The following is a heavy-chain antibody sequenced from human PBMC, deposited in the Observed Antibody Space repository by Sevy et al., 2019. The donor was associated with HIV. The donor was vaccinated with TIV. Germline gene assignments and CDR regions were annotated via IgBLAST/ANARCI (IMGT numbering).Heavy chain of an antibody. Sequence: ASVKVSCKVSGYTLTKLSMHWVRQAPGKGLEWMGRFDTEDGETIYAQKFQGRVTMTEETSTDTAYMELSSLRYEDTAVYYCASAREYYEDSSGYLDYWGQGTLVTVSS. V-gene: IGHV1-24*01. D-gene: IGHD3-22*01. J-gene: IGHJ4*02. CDR3: ASAREYYEDSSGYLDY. CDR1: GYTLTKLS. CDR2: FDTEDGET.